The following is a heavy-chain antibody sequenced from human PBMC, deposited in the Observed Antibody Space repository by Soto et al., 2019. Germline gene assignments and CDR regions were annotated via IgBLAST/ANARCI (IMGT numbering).Heavy chain of an antibody. Sequence: QVQLVQSGAEVRKPGASVKVSCKASGYSFTSYGITWVRQAPGQGLEWMGGTYKSNTNYAQKVQGRVTMTTDTSTGTADMKLGSLASGDTAVYYCARGPTGGDFWGQGTVVTVSS. CDR3: ARGPTGGDF. V-gene: IGHV1-18*01. CDR1: GYSFTSYG. CDR2: TYKSNT. J-gene: IGHJ3*01. D-gene: IGHD1-26*01.